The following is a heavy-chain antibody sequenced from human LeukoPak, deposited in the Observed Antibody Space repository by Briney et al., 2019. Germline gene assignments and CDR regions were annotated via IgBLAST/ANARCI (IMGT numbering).Heavy chain of an antibody. D-gene: IGHD2-2*01. CDR2: IWYDGSNK. J-gene: IGHJ6*02. Sequence: GGSLRLSCAASGFTFSSYGMHWVRQAPGKGLEGVAVIWYDGSNKYYADSVKGRLTISRDNSKNTLYLQMNSLRAEDTAVYYCARGIGRVPAAMYYYGMDVWGQGTTVTVSS. CDR1: GFTFSSYG. V-gene: IGHV3-33*01. CDR3: ARGIGRVPAAMYYYGMDV.